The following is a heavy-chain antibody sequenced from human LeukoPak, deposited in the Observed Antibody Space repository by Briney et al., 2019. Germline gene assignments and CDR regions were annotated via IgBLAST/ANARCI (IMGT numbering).Heavy chain of an antibody. CDR3: ARGAAGYSYG. D-gene: IGHD5-18*01. CDR1: GGSITSYY. CDR2: IYYSGST. Sequence: SETLSLTCTVSGGSITSYYWSWIRQPPGKGLEWIGHIYYSGSTNYNPSLKSRVTISIDTSKSQFSLRLSSVTAADTAVYYCARGAAGYSYGWGQGTLVTVSS. V-gene: IGHV4-59*01. J-gene: IGHJ4*02.